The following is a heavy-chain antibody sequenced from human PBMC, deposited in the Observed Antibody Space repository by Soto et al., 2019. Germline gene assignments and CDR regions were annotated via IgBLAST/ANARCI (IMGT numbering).Heavy chain of an antibody. CDR3: ARHPRLSRLDY. CDR1: GGSISSYY. CDR2: IYYSGST. J-gene: IGHJ4*02. Sequence: SETLSLTCTVSGGSISSYYWSWIRQPPGKGLEWIGYIYYSGSTNYNPSLKSRVTISVDTSKNQFSLKLSSVTAADTAVYYCARHPRLSRLDYWGQGTLVTVSS. V-gene: IGHV4-59*08.